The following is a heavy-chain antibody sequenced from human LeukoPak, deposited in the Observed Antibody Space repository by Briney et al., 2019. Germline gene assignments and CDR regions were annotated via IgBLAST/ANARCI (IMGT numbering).Heavy chain of an antibody. CDR1: GFTFSGSA. CDR3: TKITMVRGVLDAFDI. J-gene: IGHJ3*02. D-gene: IGHD3-10*01. Sequence: PGGSLRLSCAASGFTFSGSAMHWVRQASGKGLEWVGRIRSKANSYATAYAASVKGRFTISRDDSKNTAYLQMNSLKTEDTAVYYCTKITMVRGVLDAFDIWGQGTMVTVSS. CDR2: IRSKANSYAT. V-gene: IGHV3-73*01.